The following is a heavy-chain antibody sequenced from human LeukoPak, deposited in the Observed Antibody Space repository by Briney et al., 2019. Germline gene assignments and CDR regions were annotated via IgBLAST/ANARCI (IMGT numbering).Heavy chain of an antibody. D-gene: IGHD2-15*01. CDR2: ISAYNGNT. V-gene: IGHV1-18*01. J-gene: IGHJ4*02. Sequence: ASVKVSCKASGYTCTSYGISWVRQAPGQGLEWMGWISAYNGNTNYAQKLQGRVTMTTDTSTGTAYMELRSLRSDDTAVYYCARDALGYCSGGSCLLPFDYWGQGTLVTVSS. CDR1: GYTCTSYG. CDR3: ARDALGYCSGGSCLLPFDY.